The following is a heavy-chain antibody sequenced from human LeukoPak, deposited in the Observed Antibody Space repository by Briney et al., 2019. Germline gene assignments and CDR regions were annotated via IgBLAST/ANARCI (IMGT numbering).Heavy chain of an antibody. J-gene: IGHJ4*02. D-gene: IGHD6-13*01. CDR3: ARISETAIIEAAEDL. CDR1: GSTFSAYG. CDR2: IRYDGSNK. V-gene: IGHV3-30*02. Sequence: GGSLRLSCAASGSTFSAYGMHWVRQAPGKGLEWVTFIRYDGSNKYYADSVKGRFTISRDNPKNTLYLQMNSLRADDTAVYYCARISETAIIEAAEDLWGQGALVTVSS.